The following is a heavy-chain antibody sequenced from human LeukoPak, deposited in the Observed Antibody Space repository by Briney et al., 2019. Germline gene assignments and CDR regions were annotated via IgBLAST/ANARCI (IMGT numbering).Heavy chain of an antibody. V-gene: IGHV3-7*04. CDR2: IKQDGSEK. CDR3: ARDVYDSSGYYDDY. CDR1: GFTFSSYW. D-gene: IGHD3-22*01. J-gene: IGHJ4*02. Sequence: GGSLRLSCAASGFTFSSYWMSWVRQAPGKGLEWVANIKQDGSEKYYVDSVKGRFTISRDNAKNSLYLQINSLRAEDTAVYYCARDVYDSSGYYDDYWGQGTLVTVSS.